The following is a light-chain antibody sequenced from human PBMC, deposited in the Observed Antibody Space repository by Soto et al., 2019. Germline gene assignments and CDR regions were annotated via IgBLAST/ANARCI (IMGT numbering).Light chain of an antibody. CDR1: QSVSSSY. CDR3: QQYGSSFIT. J-gene: IGKJ5*01. CDR2: GAS. V-gene: IGKV3-20*01. Sequence: EIVLTQSPGTLSLSPGERATLSCRASQSVSSSYLAWYQQKPGQAPRLLIYGASSRATGIPDRFSGSGSGKDFTLTISRLEPEDFAVYYCQQYGSSFITFGQGTRLEIK.